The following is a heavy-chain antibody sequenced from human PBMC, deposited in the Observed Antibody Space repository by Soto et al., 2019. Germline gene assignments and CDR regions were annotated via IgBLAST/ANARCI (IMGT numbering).Heavy chain of an antibody. D-gene: IGHD3-10*01. V-gene: IGHV1-18*01. J-gene: IGHJ5*02. Sequence: QVQLVQSGAEVKKPGASVKVSCKASGYTFTNYGISWVRQAPGQGLEWMGWISAYNRNTKYAQKLQGRVTMTTDTSTSTAYMELRSLRSDDTAVYYCARGVGSGSYYNQYNWFDPWGQGTLVTVSS. CDR1: GYTFTNYG. CDR3: ARGVGSGSYYNQYNWFDP. CDR2: ISAYNRNT.